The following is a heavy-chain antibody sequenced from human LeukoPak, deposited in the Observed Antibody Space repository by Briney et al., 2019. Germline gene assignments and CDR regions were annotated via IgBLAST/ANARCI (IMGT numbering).Heavy chain of an antibody. V-gene: IGHV1-46*01. J-gene: IGHJ4*01. CDR1: GYTFTSYY. CDR2: INPSGGST. D-gene: IGHD2-15*01. Sequence: VASVKVSCKASGYTFTSYYMHWVRQAPGQGLEWMGFINPSGGSTSYAQKFLDRVTMTRDISTSTVCMELSSLRSEDTAVYYCARNVGSGFDYWGHGSLVTVSS. CDR3: ARNVGSGFDY.